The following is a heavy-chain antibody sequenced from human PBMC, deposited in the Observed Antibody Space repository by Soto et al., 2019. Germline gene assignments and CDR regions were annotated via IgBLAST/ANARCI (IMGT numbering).Heavy chain of an antibody. CDR2: ISVDGGDT. V-gene: IGHV3-74*01. Sequence: GGSLRLSCAASGLTLSDYWMHWVRQVPRKGLLWVSRISVDGGDTTYADSVKGRFTISRDNAKNTLYLQMDTLRAEDTAIYYCARPPEPRPIDYRGLRSLVTVSS. CDR3: ARPPEPRPIDY. J-gene: IGHJ4*01. CDR1: GLTLSDYW.